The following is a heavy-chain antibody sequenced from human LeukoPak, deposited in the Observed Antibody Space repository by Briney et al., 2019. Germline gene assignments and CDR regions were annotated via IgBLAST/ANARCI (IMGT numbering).Heavy chain of an antibody. V-gene: IGHV3-64D*06. J-gene: IGHJ5*02. CDR1: GVTFCSYA. CDR2: ISTNGEYT. D-gene: IGHD2-2*01. CDR3: VKGDWSSSRGDR. Sequence: GGSLRLSCSASGVTFCSYAIHWVRQALGKGLEYVSVISTNGEYTYYADSVKGRFTISRDNSKNTQYLQMSSLRPEDTAVYYCVKGDWSSSRGDRWGQGTLVTVSS.